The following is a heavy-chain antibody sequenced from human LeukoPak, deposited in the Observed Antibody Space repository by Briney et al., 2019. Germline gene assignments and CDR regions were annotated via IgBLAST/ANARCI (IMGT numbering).Heavy chain of an antibody. CDR2: IIPIFGTA. CDR3: TLGYCSSTSCRPEIYYYYGMDV. J-gene: IGHJ6*04. V-gene: IGHV1-69*13. Sequence: GASVKVSCKASGGTFSSYAISWVRQAPGQGLEWMGGIIPIFGTANYAQKLQGRVTITADESTSTAYMELSSLRSEDTAVYYCTLGYCSSTSCRPEIYYYYGMDVWGKGTTVTVSS. CDR1: GGTFSSYA. D-gene: IGHD2-2*01.